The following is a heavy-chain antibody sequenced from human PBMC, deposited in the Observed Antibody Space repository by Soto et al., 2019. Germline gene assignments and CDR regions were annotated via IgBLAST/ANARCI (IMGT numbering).Heavy chain of an antibody. V-gene: IGHV4-59*08. CDR1: GGSISSYY. CDR2: IYCSGST. CDR3: ARWGGCSGGSCYFDY. Sequence: SETLSLTCTVSGGSISSYYWSWIRQPPGKGLEWIGYIYCSGSTNYNPSLKSRVTISVDTSKNQFSLKLSSVTAADTAVYYCARWGGCSGGSCYFDYWGQGTLVTVSS. D-gene: IGHD2-15*01. J-gene: IGHJ4*02.